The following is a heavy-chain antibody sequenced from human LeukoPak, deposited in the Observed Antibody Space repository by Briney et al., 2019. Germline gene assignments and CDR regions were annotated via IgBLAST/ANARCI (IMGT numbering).Heavy chain of an antibody. CDR1: GGSFSGYY. CDR2: INHSGST. V-gene: IGHV4-34*01. CDR3: ASGLTITTPHYFDY. Sequence: PSETLSLTCAVYGGSFSGYYWSWIRQPPGKGLEWIGEINHSGSTNYNPSLKSRVTISVDTSKNQFSLKLSSVTAADTAVYYCASGLTITTPHYFDYWGQGTLVTVSS. D-gene: IGHD4-11*01. J-gene: IGHJ4*02.